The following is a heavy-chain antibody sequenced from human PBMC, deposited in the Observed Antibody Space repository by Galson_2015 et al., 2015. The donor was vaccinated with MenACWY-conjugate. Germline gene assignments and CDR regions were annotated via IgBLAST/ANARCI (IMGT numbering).Heavy chain of an antibody. CDR1: GFTFNQYW. V-gene: IGHV3-74*01. D-gene: IGHD5-24*01. Sequence: SLRLSCKASGFTFNQYWMHWVRQAPGKGLVWVSRISPDGSVTNYADPVKGRFTLSRDNAKNTLYIQLISLRGDDTAVYYCSRGNDGFGRFDYWGQGTLVTVSS. J-gene: IGHJ4*02. CDR2: ISPDGSVT. CDR3: SRGNDGFGRFDY.